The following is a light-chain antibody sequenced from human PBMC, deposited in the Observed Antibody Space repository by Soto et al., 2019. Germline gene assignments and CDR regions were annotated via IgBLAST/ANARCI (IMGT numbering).Light chain of an antibody. CDR3: QSYDSSLSAVV. Sequence: QSVLTQPPSVSGAPGQRVTISCTGSSSNIGAGYDLHWYQQLPGTAPKLLIYGNSNRPSGVPDRFSGYKSGTSASLAITGLQAEDEADYYCQSYDSSLSAVVFGGGTKLTVL. CDR1: SSNIGAGYD. CDR2: GNS. V-gene: IGLV1-40*01. J-gene: IGLJ2*01.